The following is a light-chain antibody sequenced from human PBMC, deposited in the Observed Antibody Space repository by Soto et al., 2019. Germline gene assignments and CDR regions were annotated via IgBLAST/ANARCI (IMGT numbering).Light chain of an antibody. J-gene: IGKJ1*01. V-gene: IGKV3-20*01. CDR3: QHLSNSLRTWT. Sequence: EIVLTQSPGTLSLSPGERATLSCRASQTSKTIYLAWYQQKPGQPPRLLIYGASSRAPGIPDRFSGSGSGTDFTLTISRLEPEDFAVYYCQHLSNSLRTWTFGQGTKVENK. CDR1: QTSKTIY. CDR2: GAS.